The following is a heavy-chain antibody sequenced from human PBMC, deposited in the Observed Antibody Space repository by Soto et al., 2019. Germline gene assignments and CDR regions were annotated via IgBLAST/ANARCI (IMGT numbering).Heavy chain of an antibody. D-gene: IGHD6-19*01. J-gene: IGHJ5*02. CDR2: INAGNGNT. V-gene: IGHV1-3*01. CDR3: ARAGSGWSYNWFDP. CDR1: GYTFTSYA. Sequence: QVQLVQSGAEVKKPGASVKVSCKASGYTFTSYAMHWVRQAPGQRLEWMGWINAGNGNTKYSQKFHGRVTITRDTSASTAYMELSSLRSEDTAVYYCARAGSGWSYNWFDPWGQGTLVTVSS.